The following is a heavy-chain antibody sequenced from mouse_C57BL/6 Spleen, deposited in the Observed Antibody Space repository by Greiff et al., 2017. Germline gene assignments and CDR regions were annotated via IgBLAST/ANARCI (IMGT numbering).Heavy chain of an antibody. CDR3: TTGDYGGYDY. D-gene: IGHD2-4*01. J-gene: IGHJ2*01. CDR1: GFNIKDDY. V-gene: IGHV14-4*01. Sequence: EVQLQQSGAELVRPGASVKLSCTASGFNIKDDYMHWVKQRPEQGLEWIGWIDPENGDTEYASKFQGKATITADTSSNTAYLQLSSLTSEDTAVYYCTTGDYGGYDYWGQGTTLTVSS. CDR2: IDPENGDT.